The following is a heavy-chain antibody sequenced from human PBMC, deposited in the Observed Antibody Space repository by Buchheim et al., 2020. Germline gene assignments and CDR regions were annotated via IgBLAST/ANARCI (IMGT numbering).Heavy chain of an antibody. D-gene: IGHD3-22*01. V-gene: IGHV1-69*02. CDR1: GGTFSSYT. CDR3: ASLRITMIGTGYYGMDV. CDR2: IIPILGIA. J-gene: IGHJ6*02. Sequence: QVQLVQSGAEVKKPGSSVKVSCKASGGTFSSYTISWVRQAPGQGLEWMGRIIPILGIANYAQKFQGRVTITADKSTSTAYMELSSLRSEDTAVYYCASLRITMIGTGYYGMDVWGQGTT.